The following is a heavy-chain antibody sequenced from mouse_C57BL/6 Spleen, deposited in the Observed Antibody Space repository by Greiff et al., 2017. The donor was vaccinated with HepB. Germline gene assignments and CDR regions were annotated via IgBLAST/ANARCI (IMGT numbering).Heavy chain of an antibody. Sequence: QVQLQQSGAELARPGASVKLSCKASGYTFTSYGISWVKQRTGQGLEWIGEIYPRSGNTYYNEKFKGKATLTADKSSRTAYMELRSLTPEDSAVYYYARWGYYGSSRGYFDVWGTGTTVTVSS. CDR2: IYPRSGNT. V-gene: IGHV1-81*01. D-gene: IGHD1-1*01. CDR3: ARWGYYGSSRGYFDV. J-gene: IGHJ1*03. CDR1: GYTFTSYG.